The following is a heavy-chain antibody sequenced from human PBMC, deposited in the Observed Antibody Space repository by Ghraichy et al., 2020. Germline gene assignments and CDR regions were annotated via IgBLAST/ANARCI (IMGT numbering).Heavy chain of an antibody. CDR2: IWYDGSNK. J-gene: IGHJ4*02. V-gene: IGHV3-33*01. CDR3: ARGSLSDYLRFGRFDY. Sequence: GGSLRLSCAASGFTFNRHGMHWVRQAPGKGLEWVAAIWYDGSNKYYTDSVKGRFTISRDNSKNTLYLQMNSLGTEDTAVYSCARGSLSDYLRFGRFDYWGQGTLVTVSS. D-gene: IGHD3-3*01. CDR1: GFTFNRHG.